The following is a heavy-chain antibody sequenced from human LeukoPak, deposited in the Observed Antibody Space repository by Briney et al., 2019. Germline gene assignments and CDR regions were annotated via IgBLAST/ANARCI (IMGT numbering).Heavy chain of an antibody. CDR2: IYYSGRT. CDR3: ATLVDATTPLSYYFIGV. D-gene: IGHD4-11*01. Sequence: PSETLSLTCTVSVGSVSSGSYYWSWIRQPPGKGLEWVGYIYYSGRTNYSPSLKSRVTISVDTSKNQFSLKLSSVTAADTAVYYCATLVDATTPLSYYFIGVWGKGTTVTVSS. J-gene: IGHJ6*03. V-gene: IGHV4-61*01. CDR1: VGSVSSGSYY.